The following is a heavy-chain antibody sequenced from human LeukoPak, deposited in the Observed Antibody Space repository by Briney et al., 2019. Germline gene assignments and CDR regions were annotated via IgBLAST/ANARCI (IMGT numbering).Heavy chain of an antibody. Sequence: SETLSLTCTVSGGSISSYYWSWIRQPAGKGLEWIGRIYTSGSTNYNPSLKSRVTMSVDTSKNQFSLKLSSVTAADTAVYYCARDPIVGATTGAFDIWGQGTMVTVSS. J-gene: IGHJ3*02. V-gene: IGHV4-4*07. CDR1: GGSISSYY. CDR3: ARDPIVGATTGAFDI. D-gene: IGHD1-26*01. CDR2: IYTSGST.